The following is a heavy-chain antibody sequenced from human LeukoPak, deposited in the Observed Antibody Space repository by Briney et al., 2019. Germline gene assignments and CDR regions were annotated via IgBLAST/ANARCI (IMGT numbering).Heavy chain of an antibody. CDR3: ARRSQENRMTTAKNRFDP. J-gene: IGHJ5*02. D-gene: IGHD4-17*01. Sequence: SETLSLTCTVSGDSISSSYWGWIRHPPGKGLEWIGYVYYTGSTDYNPSLKSRVTISVDTSKNQFSLKLSSVTAADTAVYYCARRSQENRMTTAKNRFDPWGQGTQVTVSS. V-gene: IGHV4-59*08. CDR2: VYYTGST. CDR1: GDSISSSY.